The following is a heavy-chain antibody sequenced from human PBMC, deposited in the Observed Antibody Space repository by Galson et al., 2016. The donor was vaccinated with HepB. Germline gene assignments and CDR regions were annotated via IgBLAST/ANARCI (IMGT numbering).Heavy chain of an antibody. V-gene: IGHV1-2*02. CDR1: GYTFSDYF. CDR3: ARGILLGSDAFDI. J-gene: IGHJ3*02. D-gene: IGHD1-26*01. Sequence: SVKVSCKASGYTFSDYFLHWVRQAPGQGLEWMGWINPISGGTDLPQQFQGRVTMTRDTSISTAYMELSRLTFDDTAVYYCARGILLGSDAFDIWGQGTMVTVSS. CDR2: INPISGGT.